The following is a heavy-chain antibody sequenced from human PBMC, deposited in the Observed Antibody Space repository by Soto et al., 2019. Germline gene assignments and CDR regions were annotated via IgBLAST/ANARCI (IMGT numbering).Heavy chain of an antibody. Sequence: PSQPQPHPSTVADGTIRSRSYYRVMIRKPPGKGLEWIGSIYYSGSTYYNPSLKSRVTISVDTSKNQFSLKLSSVTAADTAVYYCARHYDILTGYYPYYYYGMDVWGQGTTVTVSS. CDR1: DGTIRSRSYY. J-gene: IGHJ6*02. D-gene: IGHD3-9*01. V-gene: IGHV4-39*01. CDR2: IYYSGST. CDR3: ARHYDILTGYYPYYYYGMDV.